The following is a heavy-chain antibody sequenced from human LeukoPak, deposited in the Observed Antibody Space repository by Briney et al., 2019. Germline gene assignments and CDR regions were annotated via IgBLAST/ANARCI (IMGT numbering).Heavy chain of an antibody. CDR1: GFTFSNAS. V-gene: IGHV3-15*01. CDR3: TSAPPFYYSGNSEGYY. D-gene: IGHD4-23*01. CDR2: IKSKTDGGTT. Sequence: GGTLCLSCAVSGFTFSNASMSWVRNRPAQGLGWVGRIKSKTDGGTTDYPSPVKGRSTISGPDTNNTLILQMNIPTTEATAGFYYTSAPPFYYSGNSEGYYWGQRTMVTVS. J-gene: IGHJ4*02.